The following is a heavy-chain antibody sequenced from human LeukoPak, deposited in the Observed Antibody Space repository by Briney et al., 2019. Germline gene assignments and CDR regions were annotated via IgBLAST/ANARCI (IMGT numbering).Heavy chain of an antibody. D-gene: IGHD4-17*01. CDR2: IIPILGTA. V-gene: IGHV1-69*13. CDR3: ARGYYGDYNAPVDY. CDR1: GGTFSSYA. Sequence: ASVKVSCKASGGTFSSYAISWVRQAPGQGLEWMGGIIPILGTANYAQKFQGRVTITADESTSTAYMELSSLRSEDTAVYYCARGYYGDYNAPVDYWGQGTLVTVSS. J-gene: IGHJ4*02.